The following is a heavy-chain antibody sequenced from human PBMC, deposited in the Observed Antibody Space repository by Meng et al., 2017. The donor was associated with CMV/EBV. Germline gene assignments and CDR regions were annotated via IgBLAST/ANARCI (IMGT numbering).Heavy chain of an antibody. Sequence: GESLKISCVASGFAFSRYSMNWVRQAPGKGLEWVSSISSVRNYVDYVDSVKGRFTISRDNAKNSLFLQMNSLRADDTAVYYCARKGEYSGYDNYYGSVHWGQGTLVTVSS. D-gene: IGHD3-9*01. CDR2: ISSVRNYV. V-gene: IGHV3-21*01. CDR1: GFAFSRYS. J-gene: IGHJ4*02. CDR3: ARKGEYSGYDNYYGSVH.